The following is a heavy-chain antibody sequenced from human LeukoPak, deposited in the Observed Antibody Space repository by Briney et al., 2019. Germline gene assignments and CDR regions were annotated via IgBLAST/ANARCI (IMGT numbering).Heavy chain of an antibody. D-gene: IGHD4-11*01. CDR2: IWSDGTNR. Sequence: GGSLRLSCEASGFIFNHYALHWVRQAPHKGLEWVAVIWSDGTNRYYADSVKGRFSIFRDDSQKRVFLQMNSLRAEDTAVYYCVRDAQRGFDYSNSLQYWGHGALVTVSS. CDR1: GFIFNHYA. CDR3: VRDAQRGFDYSNSLQY. V-gene: IGHV3-33*01. J-gene: IGHJ4*01.